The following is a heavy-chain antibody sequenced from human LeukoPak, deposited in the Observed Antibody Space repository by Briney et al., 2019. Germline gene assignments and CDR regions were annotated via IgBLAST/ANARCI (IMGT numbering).Heavy chain of an antibody. CDR2: INPNSGGT. Sequence: ASVKVSCKASGYTFTGYYLHWVRQAPGQGLEWMGWINPNSGGTNYAQKFQGRVTMTRDTSISTAYMELSRLRSDDTAVYYCARDLTASTYYYGSGSYYTSLWYYYYMDVWGKGTTVTISS. CDR1: GYTFTGYY. J-gene: IGHJ6*03. V-gene: IGHV1-2*02. D-gene: IGHD3-10*01. CDR3: ARDLTASTYYYGSGSYYTSLWYYYYMDV.